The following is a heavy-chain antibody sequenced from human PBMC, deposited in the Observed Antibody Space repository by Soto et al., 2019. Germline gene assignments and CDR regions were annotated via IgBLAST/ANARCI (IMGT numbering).Heavy chain of an antibody. D-gene: IGHD3-16*01. V-gene: IGHV3-23*01. CDR2: LSHSDGST. J-gene: IGHJ6*02. Sequence: EVQLLESGGGWVQPGGSLRLSCAASGFIFSDYDMDWVRQTPGRGLEWVSSLSHSDGSTYYADSVQGRFTISRDYSNNTLHLQMNSLRAEDTAVYYCAKRGTRYFCGMDVWGQGTTVTVSS. CDR3: AKRGTRYFCGMDV. CDR1: GFIFSDYD.